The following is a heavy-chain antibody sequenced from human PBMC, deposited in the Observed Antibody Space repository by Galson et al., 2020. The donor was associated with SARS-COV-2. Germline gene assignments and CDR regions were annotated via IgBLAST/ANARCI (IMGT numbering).Heavy chain of an antibody. CDR2: LATSSPYI. CDR3: ARSSPASTSGTSIYFDY. J-gene: IGHJ4*02. D-gene: IGHD3-10*01. CDR1: GFALSSYP. V-gene: IGHV3-21*01. Sequence: GGSLTLSCAASGFALSSYPMNWARHAPGKALEWVATLATSSPYIYHADSLSGRFTISRDNAENTLYLQMNSLRAEDTAVYYCARSSPASTSGTSIYFDYWGQGTQVTVSS.